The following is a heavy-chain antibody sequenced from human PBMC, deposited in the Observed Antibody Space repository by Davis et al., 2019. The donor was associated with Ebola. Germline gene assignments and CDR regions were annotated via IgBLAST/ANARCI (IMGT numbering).Heavy chain of an antibody. CDR3: ARHQRFNVFDI. J-gene: IGHJ3*02. CDR1: GYSFTSYW. CDR2: INPSDSYT. Sequence: GASLKISCKASGYSFTSYWISRVRQMPGKGLARMGRINPSDSYTNYSPSFQGHVTISADKSISTAYLQWSSLKASDTAMYYCARHQRFNVFDIWGQGTMVTVSS. V-gene: IGHV5-10-1*01.